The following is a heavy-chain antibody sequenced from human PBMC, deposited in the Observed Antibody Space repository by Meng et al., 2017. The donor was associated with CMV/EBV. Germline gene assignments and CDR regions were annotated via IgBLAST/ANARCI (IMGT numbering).Heavy chain of an antibody. CDR1: GFTVSSNY. V-gene: IGHV3-53*01. J-gene: IGHJ5*02. Sequence: ESLKISCAASGFTVSSNYMSWVRQAPGKGLEWVSVIYSGGSTYYADSVKGRFTISRDNSKNTLYLQMNSLRAEDTAVYYCARLTKYYDFWSGYYTYWFDPWGQGTLVTVSS. CDR2: IYSGGST. CDR3: ARLTKYYDFWSGYYTYWFDP. D-gene: IGHD3-3*01.